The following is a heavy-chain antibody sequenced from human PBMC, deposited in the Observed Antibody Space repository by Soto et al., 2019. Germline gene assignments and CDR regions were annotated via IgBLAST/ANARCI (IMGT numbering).Heavy chain of an antibody. CDR2: IYYSGTT. Sequence: ASETLSLTCTVSGGSIKMGGYYWGWIRQPPGKGLEWLATIYYSGTTYYNPSLKSRLTISVDTSKNHFSLELSSVTAADTAFYYCARLAYRDYSTWGQGTLV. D-gene: IGHD2-21*01. CDR1: GGSIKMGGYY. V-gene: IGHV4-39*02. CDR3: ARLAYRDYST. J-gene: IGHJ4*02.